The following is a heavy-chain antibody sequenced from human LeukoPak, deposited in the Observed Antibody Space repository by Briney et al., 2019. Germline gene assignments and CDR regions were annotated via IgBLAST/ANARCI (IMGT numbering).Heavy chain of an antibody. V-gene: IGHV3-21*01. D-gene: IGHD3-22*01. Sequence: GGSLRLSCAASGFTFSSFDMNWVRQAPGKGLEWVSSISSHGTYTYYADSLKGRFTISRDNAKNSLYLQINSLTAEDTAIYYCARDRYYDTSGHFYYWGQGTLVTVSS. CDR2: ISSHGTYT. CDR3: ARDRYYDTSGHFYY. CDR1: GFTFSSFD. J-gene: IGHJ4*02.